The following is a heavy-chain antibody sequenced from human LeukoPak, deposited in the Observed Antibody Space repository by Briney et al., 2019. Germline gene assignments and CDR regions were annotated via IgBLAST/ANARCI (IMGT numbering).Heavy chain of an antibody. V-gene: IGHV3-48*01. D-gene: IGHD1-26*01. CDR1: GFTFSSYS. J-gene: IGHJ4*02. Sequence: PGGSLRLSCAASGFTFSSYSMNWVRQAPGKGLEWVSHISSSSSTIYYADSVKGRFTISRDNAKNSLYLQMNSLRAEDTAVYYCARRGSYYYFFDYWGQGTLVTVSS. CDR2: ISSSSSTI. CDR3: ARRGSYYYFFDY.